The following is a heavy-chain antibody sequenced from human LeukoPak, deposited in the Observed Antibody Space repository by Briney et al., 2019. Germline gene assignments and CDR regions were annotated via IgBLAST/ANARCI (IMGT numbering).Heavy chain of an antibody. CDR2: ISAYNGNT. J-gene: IGHJ4*02. V-gene: IGHV1-18*01. CDR1: GYTFNSYG. CDR3: ARDASRATYCYDSSAFYSDY. Sequence: ASVKVSXKASGYTFNSYGISWVRQAPGQGLEWMGWISAYNGNTNYAQRVQGRLTMTTDTSTSTAYVELRSLRSDDTAVYYCARDASRATYCYDSSAFYSDYWGQGTLVTVSS. D-gene: IGHD3-22*01.